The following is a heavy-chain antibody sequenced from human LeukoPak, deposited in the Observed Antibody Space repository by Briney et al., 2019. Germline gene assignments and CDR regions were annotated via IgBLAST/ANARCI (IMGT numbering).Heavy chain of an antibody. Sequence: GGSLRLSCAASGFTFSSYWMSWVRQAPGKGLEWVANINQGGSEKYYEDSVRGRFTIPRDNAKTSIYLQMNSLRAEDTAVYYCAIRAQWLAASFDYCGERTL. V-gene: IGHV3-7*01. J-gene: IGHJ4*02. D-gene: IGHD6-19*01. CDR3: AIRAQWLAASFDY. CDR2: INQGGSEK. CDR1: GFTFSSYW.